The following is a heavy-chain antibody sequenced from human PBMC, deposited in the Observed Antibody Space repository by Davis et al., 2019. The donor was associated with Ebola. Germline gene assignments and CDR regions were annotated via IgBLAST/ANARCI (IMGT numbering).Heavy chain of an antibody. CDR2: INPSGGST. J-gene: IGHJ6*02. V-gene: IGHV1-46*01. CDR3: ARGLSPKTLTYGMDV. CDR1: GYTFTSYY. D-gene: IGHD2/OR15-2a*01. Sequence: AASVKVSCKASGYTFTSYYMHWVRQAPGQGLEWMGIINPSGGSTSYAQKFQGRVTMTRDTSTSTVYMELSSLRSEDTAVYYCARGLSPKTLTYGMDVWGQGTTVTVSS.